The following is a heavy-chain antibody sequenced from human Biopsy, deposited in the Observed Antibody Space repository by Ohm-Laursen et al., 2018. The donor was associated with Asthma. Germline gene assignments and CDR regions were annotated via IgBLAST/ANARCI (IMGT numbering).Heavy chain of an antibody. D-gene: IGHD4-17*01. CDR2: IWYDGSNK. Sequence: SLRLSCAASGFTFSSYGMHWVRQAPGKGLEWVAVIWYDGSNKYYADSVKGRFTISRDNSKNTLYLQMNSLRAEDTAVYYGARKARHGDYDFDYWGQGTLVTVSS. CDR3: ARKARHGDYDFDY. CDR1: GFTFSSYG. V-gene: IGHV3-33*01. J-gene: IGHJ4*02.